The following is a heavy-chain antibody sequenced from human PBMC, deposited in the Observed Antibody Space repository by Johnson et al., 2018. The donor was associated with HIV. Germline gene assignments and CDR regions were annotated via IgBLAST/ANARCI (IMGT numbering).Heavy chain of an antibody. Sequence: QVQPVESGGGVVQPGKSLRLSCVASGLSFSNFGIHWVRQAPGKGPERVAVISFDGSNKYYADSVKGRFTISRDNSKNTLYLQMNSLGAEDTAVYYCATPQEGYSAFDIWVQGTMVTVSS. CDR1: GLSFSNFG. D-gene: IGHD2-15*01. J-gene: IGHJ3*02. V-gene: IGHV3-30*03. CDR2: ISFDGSNK. CDR3: ATPQEGYSAFDI.